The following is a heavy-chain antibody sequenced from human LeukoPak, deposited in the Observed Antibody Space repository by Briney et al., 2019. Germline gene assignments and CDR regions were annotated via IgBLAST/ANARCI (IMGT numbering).Heavy chain of an antibody. CDR2: IDNGGRT. CDR3: ARDGSARSLAN. V-gene: IGHV3-53*01. CDR1: GFTVSSNY. D-gene: IGHD6-6*01. J-gene: IGHJ4*02. Sequence: GGSLRLSCAASGFTVSSNYMSWVRRAPGKGLEWVSVIDNGGRTYYADSVKGQFTISRDNSKNTLYLQMNSLRAEDTAVYYCARDGSARSLANWGQGTLVSVSS.